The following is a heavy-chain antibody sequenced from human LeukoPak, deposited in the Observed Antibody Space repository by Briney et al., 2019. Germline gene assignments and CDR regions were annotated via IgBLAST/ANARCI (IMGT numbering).Heavy chain of an antibody. CDR2: IKSKTDGGTT. V-gene: IGHV3-15*01. Sequence: GGSLRLSCAASGFTFSSYGMSWVRQAPGKGLEWVGRIKSKTDGGTTDYAAPVKGRFTISRDDSKNTLYLQMNSLKTEDTAVYYCTTGWSSGWYGSAFDIWGQGTMVTVSS. D-gene: IGHD6-19*01. CDR1: GFTFSSYG. J-gene: IGHJ3*02. CDR3: TTGWSSGWYGSAFDI.